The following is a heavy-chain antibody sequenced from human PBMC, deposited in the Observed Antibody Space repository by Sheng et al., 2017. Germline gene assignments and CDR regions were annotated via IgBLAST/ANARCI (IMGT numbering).Heavy chain of an antibody. CDR3: ASFPTTRYCSSTSCDHGMDV. D-gene: IGHD2-2*01. CDR1: GGSFSGYY. J-gene: IGHJ6*02. V-gene: IGHV4-34*01. Sequence: QVQLQQWGAGLLKPSETLSLTCAVYGGSFSGYYWSWIRQPPGKGLEWIGEINHSGSTNYNPSLKSRVTISVDTSKNQFSLKLSSVTAADTAVYYCASFPTTRYCSSTSCDHGMDVWGQGTTVTVSS. CDR2: INHSGST.